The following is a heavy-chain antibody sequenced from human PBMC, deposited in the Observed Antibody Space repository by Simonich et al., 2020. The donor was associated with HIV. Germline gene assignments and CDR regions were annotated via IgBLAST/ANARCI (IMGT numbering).Heavy chain of an antibody. Sequence: QVQLVQSGAEVKKPGASVKVSCKASGYTFTSYGMSWVRQAPGQGLEWMGRISAYNVNTNYEQKLQGRVTMTTDISTSTAYMERRSLRSDDTAVYYCARPRFSYGYPFDYWGQGTLVTVSS. CDR1: GYTFTSYG. CDR3: ARPRFSYGYPFDY. CDR2: ISAYNVNT. V-gene: IGHV1-18*01. D-gene: IGHD5-18*01. J-gene: IGHJ4*02.